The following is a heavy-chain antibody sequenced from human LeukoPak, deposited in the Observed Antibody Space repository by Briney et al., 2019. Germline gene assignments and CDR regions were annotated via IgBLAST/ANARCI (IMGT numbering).Heavy chain of an antibody. Sequence: GGSLRLSCVASGFSLSIYPMHWVRQAPGKGLEYVSAITGNGGTTYYANSVKGRFTISRDNSENTLYLQMGSLRPEDTAVYYCARVVAVTSYYFDYWGQGTLVTVSS. CDR2: ITGNGGTT. D-gene: IGHD2-21*02. V-gene: IGHV3-64*01. J-gene: IGHJ4*02. CDR3: ARVVAVTSYYFDY. CDR1: GFSLSIYP.